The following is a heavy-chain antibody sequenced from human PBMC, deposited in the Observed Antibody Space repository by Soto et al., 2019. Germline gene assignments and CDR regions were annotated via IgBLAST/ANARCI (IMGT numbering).Heavy chain of an antibody. J-gene: IGHJ4*02. CDR2: INHSGST. CDR1: GGSFSGYY. V-gene: IGHV4-34*01. Sequence: QVQLQQWGAGLLKPSETLSLTCAVYGGSFSGYYWTWIRQPPGTGLEWIGEINHSGSTNYNPSLKSRVTISVDTCKNQFSLTLTSVTAADTAVYYCARDKITGLFDYWGQGTLVTVSS. D-gene: IGHD2-8*02. CDR3: ARDKITGLFDY.